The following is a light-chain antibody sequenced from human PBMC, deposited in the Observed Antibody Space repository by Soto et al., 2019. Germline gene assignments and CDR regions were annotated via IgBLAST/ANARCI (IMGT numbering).Light chain of an antibody. CDR2: SNN. CDR1: SSKIGSNT. V-gene: IGLV1-44*01. J-gene: IGLJ1*01. Sequence: QPVLTQPPSASGTPGRRVTISCSGSSSKIGSNTVNWYQQLPGTAPKLLIYSNNQRPSGVPDRFSGSKSGTSASLAISGLQFEDEADYYCAAWNDSLNGYVFGPGPKVTVL. CDR3: AAWNDSLNGYV.